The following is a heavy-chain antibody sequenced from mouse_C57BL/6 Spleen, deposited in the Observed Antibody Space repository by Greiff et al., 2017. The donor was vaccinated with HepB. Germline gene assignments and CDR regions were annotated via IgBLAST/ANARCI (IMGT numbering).Heavy chain of an antibody. CDR3: AGRRTTVSYWYVDV. V-gene: IGHV1-53*01. CDR1: GYTFTSYW. D-gene: IGHD1-1*01. CDR2: INPSNGGT. J-gene: IGHJ1*03. Sequence: VQLQQPGTELVKPGASVKLSCKASGYTFTSYWLHWVKQRPGQGLEWIGNINPSNGGTNYNEKFKSKATLTVDKSSSTAYMQLSSLTSEDSAVYDCAGRRTTVSYWYVDVWGTGTTVTVSS.